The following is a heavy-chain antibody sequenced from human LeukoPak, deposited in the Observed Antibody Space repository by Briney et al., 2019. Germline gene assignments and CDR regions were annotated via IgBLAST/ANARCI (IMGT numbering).Heavy chain of an antibody. CDR1: GGSFSGYY. V-gene: IGHV4-34*01. CDR2: INHSGST. J-gene: IGHJ4*02. Sequence: SETLSLTCAVYGGSFSGYYWSWIRQPPGKGLEWIGEINHSGSTNYNPSLKSRDTISADTSKNQFSLKLSSVTAADTAVYYCARAGSSWLLNYFDYWGQGTLVTVSS. CDR3: ARAGSSWLLNYFDY. D-gene: IGHD6-13*01.